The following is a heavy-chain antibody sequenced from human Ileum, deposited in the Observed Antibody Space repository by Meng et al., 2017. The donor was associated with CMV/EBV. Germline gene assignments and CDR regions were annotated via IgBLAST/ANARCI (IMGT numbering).Heavy chain of an antibody. D-gene: IGHD3-22*01. CDR2: IHYNEKT. CDR1: DGSINSNNHF. CDR3: TSRGLGFDSSLFDF. V-gene: IGHV4-39*07. J-gene: IGHJ4*02. Sequence: QLQLQDWGPGLVTPSVTWLLTCTVADGSINSNNHFWGWIRQALGKGPEWIGSIHYNEKTYYNSPFKSRVTISVDTSNKQVSLNLNSVTAADTAVYYCTSRGLGFDSSLFDFWGQGTLVTVSS.